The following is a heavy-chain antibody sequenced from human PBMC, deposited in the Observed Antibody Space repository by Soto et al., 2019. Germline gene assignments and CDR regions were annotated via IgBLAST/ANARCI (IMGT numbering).Heavy chain of an antibody. V-gene: IGHV3-48*02. CDR1: GFTFSSYS. CDR3: ARGWELVTARGDYYYYGMDV. D-gene: IGHD1-26*01. CDR2: ISSSDSTI. Sequence: EVQLVESGGGLVQPGGSLRLSCAASGFTFSSYSMNWVRQAPGKGLEWVSYISSSDSTIYYADSVKGRFTVSRDNGKNSLYLQMNGLRDEDTAVYYCARGWELVTARGDYYYYGMDVWGQGTTVTVSS. J-gene: IGHJ6*02.